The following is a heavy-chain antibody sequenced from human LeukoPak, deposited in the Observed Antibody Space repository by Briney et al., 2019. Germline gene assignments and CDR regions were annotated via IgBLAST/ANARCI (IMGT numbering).Heavy chain of an antibody. CDR2: INSSGSTI. CDR1: GFTFSDYY. V-gene: IGHV3-11*01. D-gene: IGHD2-2*01. Sequence: PGGSLRLSCAASGFTFSDYYMSWIRQAPGKGLEWVSYINSSGSTIYYADSVKGRFTISRDNAKNSLYLQMNSLRAEDTAVYYCARIPYCSSTSCHYYYYYMDVWGKGTTVTVSS. CDR3: ARIPYCSSTSCHYYYYYMDV. J-gene: IGHJ6*03.